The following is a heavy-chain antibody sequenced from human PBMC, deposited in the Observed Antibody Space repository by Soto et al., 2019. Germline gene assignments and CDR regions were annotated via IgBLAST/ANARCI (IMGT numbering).Heavy chain of an antibody. CDR2: INHSGST. J-gene: IGHJ6*02. Sequence: QVQLQQWGAGLLKPSETLSLTCAVYGGSFSGYYWSWIRQPPGKGLEWIGEINHSGSTNYNPSLKSRVTISVDTSKNQFSLKLSSVTAAETAVYYCARGPYYYGMDVWGQGTTVTVSS. CDR1: GGSFSGYY. CDR3: ARGPYYYGMDV. V-gene: IGHV4-34*01.